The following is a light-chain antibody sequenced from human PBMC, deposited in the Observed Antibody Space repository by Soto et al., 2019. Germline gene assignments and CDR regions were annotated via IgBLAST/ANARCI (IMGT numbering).Light chain of an antibody. V-gene: IGKV3-20*01. CDR3: QQYGSAPRT. CDR1: QSVSSDS. Sequence: EIVLTQSPGTLSLSPGERAILSCRASQSVSSDSLAWYRQNPGPAPRLLVYDASSRATGIPDRFSGSGSGTDFTLTISRLEPEDFAVYYCQQYGSAPRTFGQGTKVEIK. CDR2: DAS. J-gene: IGKJ1*01.